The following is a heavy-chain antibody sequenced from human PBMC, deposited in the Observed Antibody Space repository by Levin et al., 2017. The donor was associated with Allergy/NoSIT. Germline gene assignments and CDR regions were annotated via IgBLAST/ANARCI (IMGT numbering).Heavy chain of an antibody. V-gene: IGHV4-59*01. CDR2: IYHSGST. D-gene: IGHD3-10*01. CDR1: GGSISSNY. J-gene: IGHJ4*02. CDR3: ARDLEGFGEFDS. Sequence: MSSETLSLTCTVSGGSISSNYWTWIRQPPEKGLEWIGYIYHSGSTNYNPSLKSRVTISLDTSKNQFSLKLSSVTTADTALYYCARDLEGFGEFDSWGQGTLVTVSS.